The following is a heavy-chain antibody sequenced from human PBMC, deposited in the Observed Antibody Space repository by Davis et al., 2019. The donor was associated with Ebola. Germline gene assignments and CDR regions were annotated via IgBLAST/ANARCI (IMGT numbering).Heavy chain of an antibody. CDR1: GFTFSNAW. Sequence: GESLKISCAASGFTFSNAWLNWVRQAPGKGLEWVGRIKSKTDGGTTDYAAPVKGRFTISRDDSKNMLYLQMNSLKTEDTAVYYCISLMVYYDSSAPVGYYYYGMDVWGQGTTVTVSS. V-gene: IGHV3-15*07. CDR3: ISLMVYYDSSAPVGYYYYGMDV. CDR2: IKSKTDGGTT. D-gene: IGHD3-22*01. J-gene: IGHJ6*02.